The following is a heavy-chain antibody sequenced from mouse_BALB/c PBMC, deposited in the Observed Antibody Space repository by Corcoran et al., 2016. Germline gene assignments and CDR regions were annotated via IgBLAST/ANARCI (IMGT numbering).Heavy chain of an antibody. CDR1: GYTFTNYG. CDR2: INTYTGEP. CDR3: ATMVTMDY. Sequence: QIQLVQSGPELKKPGETVKISCKASGYTFTNYGMNGVKQAPGKGLKWMGWINTYTGEPTYADDFKGRFAFSLETSASTAYLQINNLKNEDTATYFCATMVTMDYWGQGTSVTVSS. J-gene: IGHJ4*01. V-gene: IGHV9-3-1*01. D-gene: IGHD2-2*01.